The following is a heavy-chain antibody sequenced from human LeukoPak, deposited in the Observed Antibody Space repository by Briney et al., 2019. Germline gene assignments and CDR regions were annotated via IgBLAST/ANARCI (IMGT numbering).Heavy chain of an antibody. D-gene: IGHD3-10*01. Sequence: SQTLSLTCAISGDSVSRNTAGWNWIRQSPSSGLEWLGRTYYRSRWYSDFAPSVRSRITINPDTSKNQFSLQLSSVTPEDAAVYYCARSYGSGRILGYWGQGTLVTVSS. V-gene: IGHV6-1*01. CDR2: TYYRSRWYS. J-gene: IGHJ4*02. CDR1: GDSVSRNTAG. CDR3: ARSYGSGRILGY.